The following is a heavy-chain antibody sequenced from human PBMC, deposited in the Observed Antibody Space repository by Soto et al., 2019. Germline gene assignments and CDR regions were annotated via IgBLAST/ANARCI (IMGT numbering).Heavy chain of an antibody. D-gene: IGHD1-26*01. Sequence: SETLSLTCTVSGGSISSHYWSWVRQAPGKGLEWIGHIYYRGSTSYNPSLRSRSTISVDTSNNQLSLKLNSVTTADTAVYYCARDGREASGMDVWGQGTQVTVSS. V-gene: IGHV4-59*11. CDR1: GGSISSHY. CDR2: IYYRGST. CDR3: ARDGREASGMDV. J-gene: IGHJ6*02.